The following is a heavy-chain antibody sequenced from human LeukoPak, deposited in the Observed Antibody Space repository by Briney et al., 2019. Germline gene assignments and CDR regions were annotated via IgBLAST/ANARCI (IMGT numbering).Heavy chain of an antibody. CDR3: ARDDYSRISYYYGMDV. V-gene: IGHV1-18*01. CDR2: ISAYNGNT. Sequence: GGSLRLSCAASGYTFTSYGISWVRQAPGQGLEWMGWISAYNGNTNYAQKLQGRVTMTTDTSTSTAYMELRSLRSDDTAVYYCARDDYSRISYYYGMDVWGQGTTVTVSS. CDR1: GYTFTSYG. J-gene: IGHJ6*02. D-gene: IGHD4-11*01.